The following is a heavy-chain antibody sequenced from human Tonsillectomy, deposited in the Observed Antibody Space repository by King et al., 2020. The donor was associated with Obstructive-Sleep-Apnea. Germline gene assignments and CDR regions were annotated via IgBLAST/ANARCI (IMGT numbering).Heavy chain of an antibody. CDR2: ISSSGGGGI. V-gene: IGHV3-64D*09. CDR1: GFTFSRYA. D-gene: IGHD2-21*02. Sequence: VKLVESGGGLVQPGGSLRLSCSASGFTFSRYAMHWVRQAPGKGLEYVSAISSSGGGGIYYADSVKGRFTISRDNSKNTLFLQMSSLRAEDTAVYYCVRDNRTFGGDSLGNWGQGTLVTVYS. CDR3: VRDNRTFGGDSLGN. J-gene: IGHJ4*02.